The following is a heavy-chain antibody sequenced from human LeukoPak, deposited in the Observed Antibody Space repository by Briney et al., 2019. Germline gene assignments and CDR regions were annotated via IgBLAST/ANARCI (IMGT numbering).Heavy chain of an antibody. CDR3: ARVKPWDGYNPYYLDY. CDR1: GYTFTSYD. CDR2: MNPNSGNT. J-gene: IGHJ4*02. V-gene: IGHV1-8*03. D-gene: IGHD5-24*01. Sequence: ASVKVPCKASGYTFTSYDINWVRQATGQGLEWMGWMNPNSGNTGYAQKFQGRVTITRNSSISTAYMELSSLRSEDTAVYYCARVKPWDGYNPYYLDYWGQGTLVTVSS.